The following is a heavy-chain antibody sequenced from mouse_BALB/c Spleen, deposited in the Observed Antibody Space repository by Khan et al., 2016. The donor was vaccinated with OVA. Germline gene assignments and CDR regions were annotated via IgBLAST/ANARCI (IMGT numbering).Heavy chain of an antibody. CDR1: GYTFTSYT. Sequence: QVQLKQSGAELARPGASVKMSCKASGYTFTSYTMHWVKQRPGQGLEWIGHINPSSGYTNYNQKFKDKATLTADKSSRIAHMQLSSLTSEDSAVYYCAREGAYYRSDGWFAYWGQGTLVTGSA. CDR3: AREGAYYRSDGWFAY. V-gene: IGHV1-4*01. J-gene: IGHJ3*01. CDR2: INPSSGYT. D-gene: IGHD2-14*01.